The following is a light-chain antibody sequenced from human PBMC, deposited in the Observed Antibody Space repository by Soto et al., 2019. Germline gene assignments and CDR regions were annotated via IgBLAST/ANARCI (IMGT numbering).Light chain of an antibody. J-gene: IGLJ1*01. CDR3: SSYTSSSTYV. Sequence: QSVLTQPASVSGAPGQSITISRPGTSSYVGGYNYVSWYQQHPGKAPKLMIYDVSNRPSGVSNRFSGSKSGNTASLTISGLQAEDEADYYCSSYTSSSTYVFGTGTKAPS. CDR2: DVS. V-gene: IGLV2-14*01. CDR1: SSYVGGYNY.